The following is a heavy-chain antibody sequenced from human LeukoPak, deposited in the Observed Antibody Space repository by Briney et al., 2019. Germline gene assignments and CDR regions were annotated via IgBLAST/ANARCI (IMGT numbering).Heavy chain of an antibody. Sequence: GASVKVSCKASGYTFTSYGISWVRQAPGQGLEWMGWISAYNGNTNYAQKLQGRVTMTTDTSTSTAYMELRSLRSDDTAVYYCARVKVRGVYDILTGLDYWGQGTLVTVSS. J-gene: IGHJ4*02. CDR1: GYTFTSYG. V-gene: IGHV1-18*01. CDR2: ISAYNGNT. CDR3: ARVKVRGVYDILTGLDY. D-gene: IGHD3-9*01.